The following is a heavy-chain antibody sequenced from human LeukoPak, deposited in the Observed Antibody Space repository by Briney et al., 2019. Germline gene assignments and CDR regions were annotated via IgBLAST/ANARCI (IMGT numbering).Heavy chain of an antibody. Sequence: SETLSLTCTVSGGSISSYYWSWIRQPPGKGLEWIGYIYYSGSTNYNPSLKSRVTISVDTSKNQFSLKLSSVTAADTAVYYCARALYCSSTSCFHPFDPWGQGTLVTVSS. CDR2: IYYSGST. CDR3: ARALYCSSTSCFHPFDP. V-gene: IGHV4-59*01. J-gene: IGHJ5*02. D-gene: IGHD2-2*01. CDR1: GGSISSYY.